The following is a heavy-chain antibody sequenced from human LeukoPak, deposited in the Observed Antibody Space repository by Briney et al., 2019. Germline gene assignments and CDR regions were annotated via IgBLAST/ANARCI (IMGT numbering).Heavy chain of an antibody. CDR2: INPNSGGT. Sequence: ASVRVSCKASGYTFTSYYMHWVRQAPGQGLEWMGWINPNSGGTNYAQKFQGRVTMTRDTSISTAYMELSRLRSDDTAVYYCAKYCSSTSCYLGFDYWGQGTLVTVSS. J-gene: IGHJ4*02. V-gene: IGHV1-2*02. D-gene: IGHD2-2*01. CDR3: AKYCSSTSCYLGFDY. CDR1: GYTFTSYY.